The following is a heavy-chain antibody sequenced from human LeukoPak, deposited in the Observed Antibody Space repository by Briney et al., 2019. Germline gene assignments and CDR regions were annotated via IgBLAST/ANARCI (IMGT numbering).Heavy chain of an antibody. D-gene: IGHD5-12*01. J-gene: IGHJ6*03. CDR3: ARGSDSGYDLSARLYYYYYMDV. V-gene: IGHV1-69*06. CDR2: IIPIFGTA. CDR1: GGTFSSYA. Sequence: GASVKVSCKASGGTFSSYAISWVRQAPGQGLEWMGGIIPIFGTANYAQKFQGRVTITADKSTSTAYMELSSLRSEDTAVYYCARGSDSGYDLSARLYYYYYMDVWGKGTTVTVSS.